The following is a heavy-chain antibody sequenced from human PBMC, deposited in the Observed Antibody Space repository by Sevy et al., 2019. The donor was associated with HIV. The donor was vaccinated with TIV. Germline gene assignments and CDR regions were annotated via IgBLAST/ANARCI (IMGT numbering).Heavy chain of an antibody. CDR3: ANDLRAFYI. V-gene: IGHV3-23*01. CDR1: GFTFSSYA. CDR2: ISGSGGST. J-gene: IGHJ3*02. Sequence: GGSLRLSCAASGFTFSSYAMTWVRQAPGKGLEWVSAISGSGGSTYYADSVKGRFTISRDNSKNTLYLQMNSLRAEDTALYYCANDLRAFYIWGQGTMVTVSS.